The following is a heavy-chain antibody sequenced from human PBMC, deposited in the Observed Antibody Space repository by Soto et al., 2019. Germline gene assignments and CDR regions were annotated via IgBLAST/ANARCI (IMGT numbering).Heavy chain of an antibody. CDR3: ATTHYLTIAAAGTEVYYYGMDV. CDR2: IDPSDSYT. CDR1: GYSFTSYG. J-gene: IGHJ6*02. V-gene: IGHV5-10-1*01. Sequence: GESLKISCKGSGYSFTSYGISWVRQMPGKGLEWMGRIDPSDSYTSYSPSFQGHVTISADKSISTAYLQWSSLKASDTAMYYCATTHYLTIAAAGTEVYYYGMDVWGQGTTVTVSS. D-gene: IGHD6-13*01.